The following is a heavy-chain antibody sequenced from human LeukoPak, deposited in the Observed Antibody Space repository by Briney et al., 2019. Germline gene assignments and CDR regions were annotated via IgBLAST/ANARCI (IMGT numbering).Heavy chain of an antibody. CDR2: VSGSDGSR. V-gene: IGHV3-23*01. CDR3: SKGGVVPAAILLCFDP. Sequence: GWSLRLSCASCVXXFSIYALSGVRRARGRGREGGSAVSGSDGSRYYADSVKGLFTISRDNSKNTQYPQVISLRAEDTAVYYCSKGGVVPAAILLCFDPWGQGTLVTVSS. CDR1: VXXFSIYA. J-gene: IGHJ5*02. D-gene: IGHD2-2*01.